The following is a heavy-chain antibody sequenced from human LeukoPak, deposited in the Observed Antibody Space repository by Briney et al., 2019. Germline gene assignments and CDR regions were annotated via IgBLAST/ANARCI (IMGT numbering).Heavy chain of an antibody. CDR2: ISGSGGST. CDR1: GFTFSSYA. Sequence: SGGSLRLSCAASGFTFSSYAMSWVRQAPGKGLEWVSAISGSGGSTYYADSVKGRFTISRDNSKNTLYLQMNSLRAEDTAIYYCANGGGRWLPFDYFDYWGQGTLVTVSS. V-gene: IGHV3-23*01. D-gene: IGHD5-24*01. J-gene: IGHJ4*02. CDR3: ANGGGRWLPFDYFDY.